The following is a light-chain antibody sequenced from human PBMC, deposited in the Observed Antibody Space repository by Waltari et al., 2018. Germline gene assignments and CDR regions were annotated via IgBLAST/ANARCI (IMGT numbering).Light chain of an antibody. J-gene: IGLJ2*01. V-gene: IGLV2-14*03. CDR3: SSYTSTSTVL. CDR1: RRDVRGYNS. Sequence: SDLSQPASMSGSPGQSITLACTVTRRDVRGYNSVSWYQEYPGKAPKLIIYDFKNRPSGGANRCSGSKSGNTASLTISGLQAEDEADYYCSSYTSTSTVLFGGGTKVTVL. CDR2: DFK.